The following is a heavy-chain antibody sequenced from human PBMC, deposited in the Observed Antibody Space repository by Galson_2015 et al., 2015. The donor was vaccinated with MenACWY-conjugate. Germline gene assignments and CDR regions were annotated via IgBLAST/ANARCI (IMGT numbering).Heavy chain of an antibody. V-gene: IGHV3-23*01. Sequence: SLRLSCAASGFTFSSYAMNWVRQAPGKGLEWVSAISGSGDSTYYADSVKGRFTISRDNSKNSLHLQMNSLRAEGTAVYYCATAARGDNPGELYWGQGPLVTVSS. D-gene: IGHD5-18*01. CDR3: ATAARGDNPGELY. CDR1: GFTFSSYA. CDR2: ISGSGDST. J-gene: IGHJ4*02.